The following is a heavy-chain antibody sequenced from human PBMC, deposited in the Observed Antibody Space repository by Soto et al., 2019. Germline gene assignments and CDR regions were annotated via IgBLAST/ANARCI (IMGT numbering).Heavy chain of an antibody. D-gene: IGHD3-3*01. CDR3: ARDRGRAYYDFWSGHVFDY. CDR1: GFTFSSYS. Sequence: GGSLRLSCAASGFTFSSYSMNWVRQAPGKGLEWVSYISSSSSTIYYADSVKGRFTISRDNAKNSLYLQMNSLRAEDTAVYYCARDRGRAYYDFWSGHVFDYWGQGTLVTVSS. CDR2: ISSSSSTI. J-gene: IGHJ4*02. V-gene: IGHV3-48*01.